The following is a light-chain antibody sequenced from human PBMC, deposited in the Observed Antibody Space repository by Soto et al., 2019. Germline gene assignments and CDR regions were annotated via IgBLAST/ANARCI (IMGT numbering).Light chain of an antibody. CDR3: QHLNDYRYT. Sequence: DIQLTQSPSFLSASVGDRVTITCRASQAISSSLAWYQHNPGKAPKLLNYAASTLQNGVPSSFSGSGSGTEFPLTISSLQPEDFATYYCQHLNDYRYTFGQGTKVEIK. CDR2: AAS. J-gene: IGKJ2*01. V-gene: IGKV1-9*01. CDR1: QAISSS.